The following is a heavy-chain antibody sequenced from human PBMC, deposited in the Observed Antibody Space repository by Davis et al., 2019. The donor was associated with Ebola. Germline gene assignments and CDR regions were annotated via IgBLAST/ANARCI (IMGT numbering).Heavy chain of an antibody. D-gene: IGHD3-16*01. J-gene: IGHJ4*02. Sequence: ASVKVSCKASGYTFTSYAMHWVRQAPGQGLEWMGMINPSSGSTSYAQNFQGRVTMTRDTSTTTVYMELSSLRSEDTAVYYCARKAAYFYSFDYWGQGTLVTVSS. CDR2: INPSSGST. V-gene: IGHV1-46*01. CDR3: ARKAAYFYSFDY. CDR1: GYTFTSYA.